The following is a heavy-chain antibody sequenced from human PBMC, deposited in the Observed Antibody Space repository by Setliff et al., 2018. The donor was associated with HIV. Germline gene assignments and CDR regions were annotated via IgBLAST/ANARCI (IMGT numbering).Heavy chain of an antibody. J-gene: IGHJ3*02. D-gene: IGHD3-10*01. CDR1: GFSLTTSGMC. CDR3: AHSVGSGSYYNPDAFDI. Sequence: SGPTLVNPTQTLTLTCNFSGFSLTTSGMCVSWIRQPPGKALEWLARVDWNNDKFYSTSLKTRLTISKATSRNQVVLTMTNMDPVDTAIYYCAHSVGSGSYYNPDAFDIWGQGTMITVSS. V-gene: IGHV2-70*12. CDR2: VDWNNDK.